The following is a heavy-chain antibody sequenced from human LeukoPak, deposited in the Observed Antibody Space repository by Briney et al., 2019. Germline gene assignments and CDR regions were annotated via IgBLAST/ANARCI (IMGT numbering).Heavy chain of an antibody. CDR2: IKQDGSEK. V-gene: IGHV3-7*05. CDR1: GFTFSSYW. J-gene: IGHJ4*02. Sequence: GGSLRLSCAASGFTFSSYWMSWVRQAPGKGLEWVANIKQDGSEKYCVDSVKGRFTISRDNAKNSLYLQMNSLSAEDTAVYYCARDQRYCSSSSCPWEPFDYWGQGTLVTVSS. D-gene: IGHD2-2*01. CDR3: ARDQRYCSSSSCPWEPFDY.